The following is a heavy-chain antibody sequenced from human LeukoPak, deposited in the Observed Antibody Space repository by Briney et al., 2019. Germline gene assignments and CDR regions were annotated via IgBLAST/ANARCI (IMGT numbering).Heavy chain of an antibody. CDR2: IYWSGNS. CDR3: ARHPRGWLTVYYFDY. D-gene: IGHD3-9*01. J-gene: IGHJ4*02. V-gene: IGHV4-38-2*02. CDR1: GHSIDSGYH. Sequence: SETLSLTCTVSGHSIDSGYHWGWIRQPPGKGLEWIGSIYWSGNSYFNPSLKSRLTISVDTSKNQFSLRLSSVTAADTAVYYCARHPRGWLTVYYFDYWGQGTLATVSS.